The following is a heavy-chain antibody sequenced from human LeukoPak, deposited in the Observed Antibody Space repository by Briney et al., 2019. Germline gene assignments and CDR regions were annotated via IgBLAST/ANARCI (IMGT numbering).Heavy chain of an antibody. V-gene: IGHV4-59*01. D-gene: IGHD3-22*01. CDR2: IYYSGST. CDR1: GGSISSYY. CDR3: ARSRVTMIVPTGDGMDV. Sequence: RTSETLSLTCTVSGGSISSYYWSWIRQPPGKGLEWIGYIYYSGSTNYNPSLKSRVTISVDTSKNQFSLKLSSVTAADTAVYYCARSRVTMIVPTGDGMDVWGQGTTVTVSS. J-gene: IGHJ6*02.